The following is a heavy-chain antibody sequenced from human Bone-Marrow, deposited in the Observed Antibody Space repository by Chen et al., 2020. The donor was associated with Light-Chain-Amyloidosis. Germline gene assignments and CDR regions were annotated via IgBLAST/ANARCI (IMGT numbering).Heavy chain of an antibody. CDR2: IYPDDSDA. J-gene: IGHJ4*02. D-gene: IGHD5-12*01. CDR1: GYTFPNYW. CDR3: ARRRDGYNFDY. Sequence: EVQLEQSGPEVKKPGESLKISCKGSGYTFPNYWIGWVRQMPGKGLAWMGVIYPDDSDARSSPSFECQATIAADNSITTAYLQRRSQKASDTAMYYCARRRDGYNFDYWGQGTLVTVSS. V-gene: IGHV5-51*01.